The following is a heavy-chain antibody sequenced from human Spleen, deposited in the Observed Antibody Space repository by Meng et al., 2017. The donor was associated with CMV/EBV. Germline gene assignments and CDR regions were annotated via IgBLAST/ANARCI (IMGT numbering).Heavy chain of an antibody. J-gene: IGHJ6*02. CDR3: ARDFSHNGMDV. Sequence: GGSLRLSCAASGFTFNNYGMHWVRQAPGKGLEWVAFIGHDGSNEYYADSVKGRFTTSRDNAKGSLYLQMNSLRVEDTAVYYCARDFSHNGMDVWGQGITVTVSS. CDR2: IGHDGSNE. V-gene: IGHV3-33*01. CDR1: GFTFNNYG.